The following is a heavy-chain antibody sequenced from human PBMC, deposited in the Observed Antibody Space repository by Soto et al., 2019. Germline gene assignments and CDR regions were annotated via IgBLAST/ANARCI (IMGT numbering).Heavy chain of an antibody. CDR3: AKVAEGSDNYYYYYYGMDV. CDR1: GFTFSSYG. CDR2: ISYDGSNK. D-gene: IGHD1-1*01. J-gene: IGHJ6*02. Sequence: PGGSLRLSCAASGFTFSSYGMHWVRQAPGKGLEWVAVISYDGSNKYYADSVKGRFTISRDNSKNTLYLQMNSLRAEDTAVYYCAKVAEGSDNYYYYYYGMDVWGQGTTVTVSS. V-gene: IGHV3-30*18.